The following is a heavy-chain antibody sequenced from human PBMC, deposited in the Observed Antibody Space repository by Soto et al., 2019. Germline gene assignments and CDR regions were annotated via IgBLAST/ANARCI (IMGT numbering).Heavy chain of an antibody. Sequence: SETLSLTCSVSGGYIGSDFWSWIRQPAGKGLEWIGRIYASGNANYNPSLKSRVTMSVDTSKNQLSLKLSSVTAADTAVYYCAREHHYYDTSGYYYVLDYWGQGTLVTVSS. D-gene: IGHD3-22*01. V-gene: IGHV4-4*07. CDR1: GGYIGSDF. CDR3: AREHHYYDTSGYYYVLDY. CDR2: IYASGNA. J-gene: IGHJ4*02.